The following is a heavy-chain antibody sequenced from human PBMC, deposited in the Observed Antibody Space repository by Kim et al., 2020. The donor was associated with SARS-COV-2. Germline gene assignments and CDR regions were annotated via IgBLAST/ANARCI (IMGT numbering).Heavy chain of an antibody. J-gene: IGHJ4*02. CDR1: GFTFSSYA. Sequence: GGSLRLSCAASGFTFSSYAMHWVRQAPGKGLEWVAVITYDGSNKYYADSVKGRFTISRDNSKNTLYLQMNSLRADDTAVYYCAGSFGELSRLDFWGQGTLVTVSS. D-gene: IGHD3-10*01. CDR2: ITYDGSNK. CDR3: AGSFGELSRLDF. V-gene: IGHV3-30-3*01.